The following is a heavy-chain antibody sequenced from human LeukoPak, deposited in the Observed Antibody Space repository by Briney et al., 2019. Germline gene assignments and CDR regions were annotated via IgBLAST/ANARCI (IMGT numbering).Heavy chain of an antibody. D-gene: IGHD6-19*01. Sequence: PGGSLRLSCAVSGFSFSSYTMNWVRQAPGKGLDWVSSISSGSTYFSYADSVKGRFTISRDNAKNSLYPQMNSLRVEDTAIYYCARDGAGTRWGQGTLVTVSS. J-gene: IGHJ4*02. CDR3: ARDGAGTR. CDR1: GFSFSSYT. CDR2: ISSGSTYF. V-gene: IGHV3-21*01.